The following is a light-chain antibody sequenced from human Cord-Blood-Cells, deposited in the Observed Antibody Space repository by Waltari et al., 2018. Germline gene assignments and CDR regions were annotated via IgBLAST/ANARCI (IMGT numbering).Light chain of an antibody. CDR3: QVWDSSSDHPWV. CDR2: DVS. Sequence: QSALTQPASVSGSPGQSITISCTGTSSYVGGYNYVSWYQQHPGKAPNLMIYDVSNRPSGVSNRFSGSKSGNTATLTISRVEAGDEADYYCQVWDSSSDHPWVFGGGTKLTVL. J-gene: IGLJ3*02. CDR1: SSYVGGYNY. V-gene: IGLV2-14*01.